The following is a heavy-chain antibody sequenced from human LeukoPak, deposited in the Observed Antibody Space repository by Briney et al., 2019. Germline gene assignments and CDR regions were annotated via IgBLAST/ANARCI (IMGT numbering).Heavy chain of an antibody. CDR1: GSSFTSYW. V-gene: IGHV5-51*01. D-gene: IGHD5-18*01. CDR3: ARIHEYSYGRGVFDH. J-gene: IGHJ4*02. Sequence: TAGGSLQISCQGSGSSFTSYWIGWVRQMPGKGLEWMGIIYPGDSDTRYSPSFQGQVTISADKSISTAYLQWSSLKASDTAMYYCARIHEYSYGRGVFDHWGQGTLVTVSS. CDR2: IYPGDSDT.